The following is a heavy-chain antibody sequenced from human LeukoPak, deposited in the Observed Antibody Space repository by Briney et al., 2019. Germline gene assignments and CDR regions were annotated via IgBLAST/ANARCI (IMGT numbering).Heavy chain of an antibody. V-gene: IGHV3-23*01. CDR1: GFTFSRLA. CDR3: AKDSSGYLWETYYFDY. J-gene: IGHJ4*02. CDR2: ISASGP. D-gene: IGHD3-22*01. Sequence: GGSLRLSCAASGFTFSRLAMTWVRQAPGKGLEWVSTISASGPYYADAVRGRFTISRDNSRNTLSLQMDSLRAEDTAVYYCAKDSSGYLWETYYFDYWGQGTLVTVSS.